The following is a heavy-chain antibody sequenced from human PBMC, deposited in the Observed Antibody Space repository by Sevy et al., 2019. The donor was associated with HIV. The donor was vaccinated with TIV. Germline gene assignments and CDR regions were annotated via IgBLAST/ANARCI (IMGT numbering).Heavy chain of an antibody. Sequence: GGSLRLSCAASGFTFSSYAMSWVRQAPGKGLEWVSAISGSGGSTYYADSVKGRFTISRDNSKNTLHLQMNSLRAEDTAVYYCARGLAALPGYYYGMDVWGQGTTVTVSS. CDR2: ISGSGGST. CDR1: GFTFSSYA. J-gene: IGHJ6*02. CDR3: ARGLAALPGYYYGMDV. D-gene: IGHD6-6*01. V-gene: IGHV3-23*01.